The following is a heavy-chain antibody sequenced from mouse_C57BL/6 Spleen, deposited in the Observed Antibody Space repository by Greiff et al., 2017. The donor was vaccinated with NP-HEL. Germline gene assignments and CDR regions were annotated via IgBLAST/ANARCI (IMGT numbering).Heavy chain of an antibody. J-gene: IGHJ4*01. CDR1: GFTITNTY. D-gene: IGHD1-1*01. CDR2: IDPADGNT. CDR3: ASNCYCGDYYAMDH. V-gene: IGHV14-3*01. Sequence: EVKLLESVAELVRPGASVKLSCTASGFTITNTYMHWVKQRPEQGLEWIGRIDPADGNTKYAPKFQGKATITADTSSNKAYLQLSMLTSDYTANYYCASNCYCGDYYAMDHWGQGTSVTVSS.